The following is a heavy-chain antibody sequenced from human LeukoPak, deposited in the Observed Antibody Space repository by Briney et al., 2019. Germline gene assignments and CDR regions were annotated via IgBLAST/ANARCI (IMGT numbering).Heavy chain of an antibody. CDR3: ARPYSSSWYNWFDP. V-gene: IGHV3-33*01. D-gene: IGHD6-13*01. J-gene: IGHJ5*02. CDR2: IWYDGSNK. Sequence: PGGSLRLSCAASGCTFSSYGMHWVRQAPGKGLEWVAVIWYDGSNKYYADSVKGRFTISRDNSKNTLYLQMNSLRAEDTAVYYCARPYSSSWYNWFDPWGQGTLVTVSS. CDR1: GCTFSSYG.